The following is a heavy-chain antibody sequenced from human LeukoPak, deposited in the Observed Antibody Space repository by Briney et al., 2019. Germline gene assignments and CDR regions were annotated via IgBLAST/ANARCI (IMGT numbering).Heavy chain of an antibody. CDR2: TSYSRTT. D-gene: IGHD6-19*01. J-gene: IGHJ3*02. CDR3: AKLGHSDGWYLGAFDI. Sequence: SGTLSLTCAVSGGSITGHYWNWIRQTPGMRLEWIGYTSYSRTTIYNSYFKGRATMSIDTSKNQLYLNLTSVTATDTAVYYCAKLGHSDGWYLGAFDIWGQGTTVIVSS. V-gene: IGHV4-59*08. CDR1: GGSITGHY.